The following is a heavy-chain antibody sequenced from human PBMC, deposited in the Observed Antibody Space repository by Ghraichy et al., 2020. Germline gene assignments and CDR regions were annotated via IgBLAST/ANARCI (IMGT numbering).Heavy chain of an antibody. V-gene: IGHV6-1*01. CDR2: AYYSSNWYN. CDR1: GDSVSTNGAA. Sequence: LRLSCAISGDSVSTNGAAWNWIRQSPSRGLEWLGRAYYSSNWYNEYAVSLKSRITINPDTSKNQFSLQLNSVTPEDTAVYYCARDPPTAWGAFDIWGQGTMVTVSS. J-gene: IGHJ3*02. D-gene: IGHD7-27*01. CDR3: ARDPPTAWGAFDI.